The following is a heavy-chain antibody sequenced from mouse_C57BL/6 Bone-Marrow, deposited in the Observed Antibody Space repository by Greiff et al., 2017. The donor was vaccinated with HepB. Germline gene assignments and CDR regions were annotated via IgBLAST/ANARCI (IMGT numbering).Heavy chain of an antibody. CDR2: IDPSDSYT. V-gene: IGHV1-69*01. J-gene: IGHJ4*01. CDR3: ARRAMDY. Sequence: QVQLQQPGAELVMPGASVKLSCKASGYTFTSYWMHWVKQRPGQGLEWIGEIDPSDSYTNYNQKFKGKSTLTVDKSSSTAYMQISSLTSEDSAVYYCARRAMDYWGQGTSVTVSS. CDR1: GYTFTSYW.